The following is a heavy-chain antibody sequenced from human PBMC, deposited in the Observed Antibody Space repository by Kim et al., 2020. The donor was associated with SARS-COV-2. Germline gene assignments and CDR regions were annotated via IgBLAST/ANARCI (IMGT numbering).Heavy chain of an antibody. D-gene: IGHD6-13*01. V-gene: IGHV7-4-1*02. CDR1: GYTFTSYA. J-gene: IGHJ5*02. CDR2: INTNTGNP. CDR3: ARGYTGIAAAGNWFDP. Sequence: ASVKVSCKASGYTFTSYAMNWVRQAPGQGLEWMGWINTNTGNPTYAQGFTGRFVFSLDTSVSTAYLQISSLKAEDTAVYYCARGYTGIAAAGNWFDPWGQGTLVTVSS.